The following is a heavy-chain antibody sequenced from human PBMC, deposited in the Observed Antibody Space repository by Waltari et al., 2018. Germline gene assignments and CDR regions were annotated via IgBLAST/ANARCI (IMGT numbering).Heavy chain of an antibody. J-gene: IGHJ5*02. Sequence: QVQLVQSGAEGLRAGASVKGACQACGYSFINDEIKWVRQAAGQGLGLMGWVNPNSGATAYAQKFQGRITMTWDTSITTAYMELSNLRSDDTAVLYCARGRDVFANFDYNWFDPWGQGTLVTVSS. V-gene: IGHV1-8*02. CDR2: VNPNSGAT. CDR3: ARGRDVFANFDYNWFDP. CDR1: GYSFINDE. D-gene: IGHD3-3*01.